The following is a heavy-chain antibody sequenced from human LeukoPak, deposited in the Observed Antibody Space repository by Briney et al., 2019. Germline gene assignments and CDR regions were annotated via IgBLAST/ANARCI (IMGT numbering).Heavy chain of an antibody. J-gene: IGHJ4*02. Sequence: SETLSLTCTVSGSSISSGGYYWSWIRQHPGKGLEWIGYIYYSGSTYYNPSLKSRLTISIDTSKNQFSLKLTSVTAADTAVYYCASSPGAGSTYYFDYWGQGALVTVSS. CDR1: GSSISSGGYY. CDR3: ASSPGAGSTYYFDY. CDR2: IYYSGST. V-gene: IGHV4-31*03. D-gene: IGHD3-10*01.